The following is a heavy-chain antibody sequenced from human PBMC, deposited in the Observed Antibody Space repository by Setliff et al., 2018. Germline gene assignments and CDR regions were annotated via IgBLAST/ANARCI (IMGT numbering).Heavy chain of an antibody. Sequence: SETLSLTCTVSGYSISSGYIWGWIRQPPGKGLEWVGNIGHTGSINYNPSLKSRLTISRDTSKNQVSLKLNSVTATDTAVYYCARRPRGRAAFDIWGQGTMVTVSS. CDR2: IGHTGSI. CDR3: ARRPRGRAAFDI. CDR1: GYSISSGYI. D-gene: IGHD3-10*01. J-gene: IGHJ3*02. V-gene: IGHV4-38-2*02.